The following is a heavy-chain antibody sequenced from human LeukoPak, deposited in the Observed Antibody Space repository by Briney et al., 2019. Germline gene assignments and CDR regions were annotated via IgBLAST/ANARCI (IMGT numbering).Heavy chain of an antibody. D-gene: IGHD2-15*01. V-gene: IGHV3-33*01. CDR2: IWYDGSKK. J-gene: IGHJ1*01. CDR1: GLIFSHYG. CDR3: TVWSGSSYLEYLQH. Sequence: GGSLRLSCAASGLIFSHYGMHWVRQPPGKGLDWVALIWYDGSKKYYADSVKGRFTISRDNAKDTLYLQMDSLRVEDTAVYYCTVWSGSSYLEYLQHWGQGTLVSVSS.